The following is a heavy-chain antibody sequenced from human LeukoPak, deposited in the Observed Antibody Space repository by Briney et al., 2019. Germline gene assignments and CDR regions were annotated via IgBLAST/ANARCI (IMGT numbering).Heavy chain of an antibody. Sequence: GGSLRLSCAASGFNFADTWMNWVRQPPGKGLEWVGLIRRNTDTGTTDYAAPVKGRFTISRDDSKNTLYLQMNGLKTEDTAVYYCTTQQGSWALNYWGQGVLVTVSS. V-gene: IGHV3-15*07. CDR1: GFNFADTW. CDR2: IRRNTDTGTT. J-gene: IGHJ4*02. CDR3: TTQQGSWALNY. D-gene: IGHD7-27*01.